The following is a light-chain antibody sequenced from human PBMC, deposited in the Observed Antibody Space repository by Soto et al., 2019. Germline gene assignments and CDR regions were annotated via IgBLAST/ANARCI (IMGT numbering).Light chain of an antibody. V-gene: IGKV1-5*03. CDR1: QSISAW. CDR2: KAS. J-gene: IGKJ4*01. CDR3: QQYNSNPLT. Sequence: DIQMTQSPSTLSASVGDRVIITCRASQSISAWLAWYQQKPGKAPKLLIYKASSLESGVPSRFSGNGSGTEFTLTIGGLQPDDFAAYYSQQYNSNPLTSGVGTKVEIK.